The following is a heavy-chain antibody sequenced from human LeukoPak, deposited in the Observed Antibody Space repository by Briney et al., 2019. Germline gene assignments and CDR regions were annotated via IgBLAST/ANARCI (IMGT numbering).Heavy chain of an antibody. CDR3: ARAYYDILTGYLIGGFDY. V-gene: IGHV3-33*08. CDR1: GFTFSDYG. Sequence: GGSLRLSCAASGFTFSDYGMHWVRQAPGKGLEWVAVIWYDGSNKYYADSVKGRFTISRDNSKNTLYLQMNSLRAEDTAVYYCARAYYDILTGYLIGGFDYWGQGTLVTVSS. CDR2: IWYDGSNK. J-gene: IGHJ4*02. D-gene: IGHD3-9*01.